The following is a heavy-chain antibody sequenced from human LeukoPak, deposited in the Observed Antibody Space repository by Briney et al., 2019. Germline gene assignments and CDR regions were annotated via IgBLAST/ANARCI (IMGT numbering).Heavy chain of an antibody. J-gene: IGHJ3*02. CDR3: AKRLMTGTTGRAFDI. CDR2: IGTAGDT. Sequence: GGSLRLSCAASGFTFSSYDMHWVRQATGKGLEWVSAIGTAGDTYYPGSVKGRFTISRENAKNSLYLQMNSLRAEDTAVYYCAKRLMTGTTGRAFDIWGQGTMVTVSS. D-gene: IGHD1-1*01. V-gene: IGHV3-13*01. CDR1: GFTFSSYD.